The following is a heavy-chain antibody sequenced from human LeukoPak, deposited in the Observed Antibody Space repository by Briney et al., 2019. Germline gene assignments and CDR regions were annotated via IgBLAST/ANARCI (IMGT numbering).Heavy chain of an antibody. Sequence: SETLSLTCTVSGGSISNYYWSWIRQPPGKGLEWIGYIYYSGSTNYNPSLKSRVTISVDTSKSQFSLKLSTVTAADTAVYFCARGRVSSSTWYSTYYYYFYMDVWGKGTTVTVS. CDR1: GGSISNYY. CDR3: ARGRVSSSTWYSTYYYYFYMDV. V-gene: IGHV4-59*01. D-gene: IGHD6-13*01. CDR2: IYYSGST. J-gene: IGHJ6*03.